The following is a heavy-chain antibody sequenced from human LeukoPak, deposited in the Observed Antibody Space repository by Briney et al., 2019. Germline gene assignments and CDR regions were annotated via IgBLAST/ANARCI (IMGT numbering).Heavy chain of an antibody. Sequence: PSETLSLTCTVSGGSISSSSYYWGWIRQPPGKGLEWIGSIYYSGSTYYNPSLKSRVTISVDTSKNQFSLKLSSVTATDTAVYYCARLVLSGGYCSGGSCSLDYWGQRTLVTVSS. D-gene: IGHD2-15*01. CDR1: GGSISSSSYY. CDR3: ARLVLSGGYCSGGSCSLDY. V-gene: IGHV4-39*01. CDR2: IYYSGST. J-gene: IGHJ4*02.